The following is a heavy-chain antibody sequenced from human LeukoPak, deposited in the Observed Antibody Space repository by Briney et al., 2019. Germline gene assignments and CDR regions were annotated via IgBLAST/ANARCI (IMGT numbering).Heavy chain of an antibody. CDR1: GGSISSGGYS. V-gene: IGHV4-30-2*01. Sequence: SETLSLTCAVSGGSISSGGYSWSWIRQPPGKGLEWIGYIYHSGSTYYNPSLKSRVTISVDRSKNQFSLKLSSVTAADTAVYYCARVFDYYDSSGYHTFDYWGQGTLVTVSS. CDR3: ARVFDYYDSSGYHTFDY. CDR2: IYHSGST. J-gene: IGHJ4*02. D-gene: IGHD3-22*01.